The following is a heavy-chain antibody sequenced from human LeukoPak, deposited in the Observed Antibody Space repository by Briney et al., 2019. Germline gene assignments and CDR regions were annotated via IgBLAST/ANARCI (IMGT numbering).Heavy chain of an antibody. CDR3: ARGPRKYVFDI. CDR1: GFTVSSNY. V-gene: IGHV3-66*01. CDR2: IYSGGST. D-gene: IGHD2-2*01. J-gene: IGHJ3*02. Sequence: GGSLRLSCAASGFTVSSNYMSWVRQAPGKGLEWVSVIYSGGSTYYADSVKGRFTISRDNSKNTLYLQMNSLRAEDTAVYYCARGPRKYVFDIWGQGTMVTVSS.